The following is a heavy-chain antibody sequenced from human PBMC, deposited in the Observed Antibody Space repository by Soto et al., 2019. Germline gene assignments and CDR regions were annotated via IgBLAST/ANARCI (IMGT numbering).Heavy chain of an antibody. CDR1: GGSISSSSYY. Sequence: SETLSPTCTVSGGSISSSSYYWGWIRQPPGKGLEWMRSIYYSGSTYYNPSLKSRVTISVDTSKNQFSLKLSSVTAADTAVYYCARTYYDFWSGYYYYYGMDVWGQGTTVTGSS. J-gene: IGHJ6*02. CDR3: ARTYYDFWSGYYYYYGMDV. V-gene: IGHV4-39*01. CDR2: IYYSGST. D-gene: IGHD3-3*01.